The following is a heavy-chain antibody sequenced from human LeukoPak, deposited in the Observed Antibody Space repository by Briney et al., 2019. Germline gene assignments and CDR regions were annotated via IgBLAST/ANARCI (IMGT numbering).Heavy chain of an antibody. V-gene: IGHV4-34*01. CDR3: ARGTNGRFGESNFDY. CDR1: GGSFSGYY. D-gene: IGHD3-10*01. J-gene: IGHJ4*02. CDR2: INHSGST. Sequence: SETLSLTCAVYGGSFSGYYWSWIRQPPGKGLEWIGEINHSGSTNYNPSLKSRVTISVDTSKNQFSLKLSSVTAADTAVYYCARGTNGRFGESNFDYWGQGTLVTVS.